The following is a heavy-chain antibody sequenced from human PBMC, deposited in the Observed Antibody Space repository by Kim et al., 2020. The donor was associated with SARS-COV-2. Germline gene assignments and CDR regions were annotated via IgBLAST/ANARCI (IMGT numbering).Heavy chain of an antibody. D-gene: IGHD3-16*02. J-gene: IGHJ6*02. CDR3: ARRALRLGELSFHPYYYYYGMDV. Sequence: GGSLRLSCAASGFTFSSYEMNWVRQAPGKGLEWVSYISSSGSTIYYADSVKGRFTISRDNAKNSLYLQMNSLRAEDTAVYYCARRALRLGELSFHPYYYYYGMDVWGQGTTVTVSS. CDR2: ISSSGSTI. V-gene: IGHV3-48*03. CDR1: GFTFSSYE.